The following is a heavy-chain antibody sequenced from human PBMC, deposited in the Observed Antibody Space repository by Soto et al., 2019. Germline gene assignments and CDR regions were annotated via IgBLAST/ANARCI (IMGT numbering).Heavy chain of an antibody. V-gene: IGHV4-34*01. CDR1: GGPFNAYY. CDR2: ITPSGVT. Sequence: QLHQWGAGLLTPSETLSLTCGAYGGPFNAYYWNWVRQAPGKGLEWIGQITPSGVTNYNPSLKSRVTMSTDTSSNVFSLRLTSVTAADTAVYFCASRQAQGLNYWGQGTLVTVSS. CDR3: ASRQAQGLNY. J-gene: IGHJ4*02.